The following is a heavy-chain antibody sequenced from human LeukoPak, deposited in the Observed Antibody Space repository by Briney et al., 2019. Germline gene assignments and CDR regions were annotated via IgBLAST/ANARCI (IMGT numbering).Heavy chain of an antibody. CDR2: ISAYNGNT. V-gene: IGHV1-18*01. J-gene: IGHJ4*02. CDR3: ARDQSLVAYSSTWFDY. Sequence: ASVKVSCKASGYTFTNYGISWVRQAPGQGLEWMGWISAYNGNTDYAQNLQGRVTMTTDTLTSTAYMELRSLRSDGTAVYYCARDQSLVAYSSTWFDYWGQGTPVTVSS. CDR1: GYTFTNYG. D-gene: IGHD6-13*01.